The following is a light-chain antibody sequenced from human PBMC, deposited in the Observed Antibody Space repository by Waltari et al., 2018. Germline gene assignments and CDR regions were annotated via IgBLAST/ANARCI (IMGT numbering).Light chain of an antibody. V-gene: IGKV1-9*01. CDR2: AAS. CDR3: QQVNGYPLT. Sequence: IQLTQSPSFLSASVGDRVTITCRASQGISSYLVWYQQKPGKAPKVLISAASTLQTGVPSRFSGSGSGTEFTLTISSLQPEDFVTYYCQQVNGYPLTFGGGTKVEIK. J-gene: IGKJ4*01. CDR1: QGISSY.